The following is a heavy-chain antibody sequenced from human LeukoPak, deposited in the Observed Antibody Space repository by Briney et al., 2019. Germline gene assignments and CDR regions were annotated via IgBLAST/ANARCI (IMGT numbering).Heavy chain of an antibody. Sequence: ASVKVSCKASGYTFTSYAMHWVRQAPGQRLEWMGWINTGNGNTKYSQKFQGRVTITRDTSASTAYMELSSLRSEDTAVYYCARDGAKAYYYDSSAYLDYWGQGTLDTVSS. J-gene: IGHJ4*02. D-gene: IGHD3-22*01. CDR2: INTGNGNT. CDR1: GYTFTSYA. CDR3: ARDGAKAYYYDSSAYLDY. V-gene: IGHV1-3*04.